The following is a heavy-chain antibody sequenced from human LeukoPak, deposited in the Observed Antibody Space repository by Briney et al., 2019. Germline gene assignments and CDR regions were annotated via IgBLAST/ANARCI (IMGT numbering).Heavy chain of an antibody. D-gene: IGHD5-18*01. V-gene: IGHV3-48*01. CDR1: GFTFSSYS. Sequence: GGSLRLSCAASGFTFSSYSMNWVRQAPGKGLEWVSYISSSGSTIYYADSVKGRFTISRDNSKNTVYLQMNSLRAEDTAVYYCAKDRGYNYGLFDYWGQGTLVTVSS. CDR3: AKDRGYNYGLFDY. CDR2: ISSSGSTI. J-gene: IGHJ4*02.